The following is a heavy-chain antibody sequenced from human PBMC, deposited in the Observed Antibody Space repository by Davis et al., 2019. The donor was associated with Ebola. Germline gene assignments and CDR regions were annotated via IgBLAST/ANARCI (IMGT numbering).Heavy chain of an antibody. CDR3: AKVHPPTTVTTGWFDP. V-gene: IGHV3-23*01. CDR1: GFIFSSYA. CDR2: ISVRSIT. J-gene: IGHJ5*02. D-gene: IGHD4-17*01. Sequence: PGGSLRLSCAASGFIFSSYAMSWVRQAPGKGLEWVSSISVRSITYHADSVKGRFTISRDNSKNTLYLQMNSLRAEDTAVYYCAKVHPPTTVTTGWFDPWGLGTLVTVSS.